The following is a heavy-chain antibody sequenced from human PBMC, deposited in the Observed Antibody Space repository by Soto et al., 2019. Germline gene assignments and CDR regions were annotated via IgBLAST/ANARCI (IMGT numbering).Heavy chain of an antibody. J-gene: IGHJ4*02. Sequence: SGGSLRLSCAASGFTFSSYAMSWVRQAPGKGLEWVSAISGSGGSTYYADSVKGRFTISRDNSKNTLYLQMNSLRAEDTAVYYCAKDPRHFGQLVYDYWGQGTLVTVSS. CDR1: GFTFSSYA. CDR2: ISGSGGST. CDR3: AKDPRHFGQLVYDY. D-gene: IGHD2-2*02. V-gene: IGHV3-23*01.